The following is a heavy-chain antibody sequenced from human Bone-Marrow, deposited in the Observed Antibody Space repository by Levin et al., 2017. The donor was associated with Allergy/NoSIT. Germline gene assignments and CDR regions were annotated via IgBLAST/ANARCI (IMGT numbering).Heavy chain of an antibody. CDR2: ISSLGSTI. V-gene: IGHV3-11*01. CDR3: ARDRGELTLPD. J-gene: IGHJ4*02. Sequence: GESLKISCEASGFTFSDYYMNWIRQAPGKGLEWVAYISSLGSTINYADSVKGRFPISRDNAENSLYPQMNSPTAEDTAVYYCARDRGELTLPDCGQGALVTVSS. D-gene: IGHD3-16*01. CDR1: GFTFSDYY.